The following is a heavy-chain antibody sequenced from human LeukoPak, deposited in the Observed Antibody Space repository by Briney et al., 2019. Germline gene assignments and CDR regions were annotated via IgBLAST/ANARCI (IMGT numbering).Heavy chain of an antibody. CDR2: ISSSSSTI. CDR3: ARDLLLGYGGNDY. J-gene: IGHJ4*02. V-gene: IGHV3-48*01. D-gene: IGHD4-23*01. Sequence: GGSLRLSCAASGFTFSTYSMNWVRQAPGKGLEWVSYISSSSSTIYYADSVKGRFTISRDNAKNSLYLQMNSLRAEDTAVYYCARDLLLGYGGNDYWGQGTLVTVSS. CDR1: GFTFSTYS.